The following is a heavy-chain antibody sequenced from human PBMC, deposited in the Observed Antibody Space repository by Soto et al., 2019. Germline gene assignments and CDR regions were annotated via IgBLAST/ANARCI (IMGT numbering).Heavy chain of an antibody. CDR1: GYTFTSYA. V-gene: IGHV1-3*01. Sequence: ASVKVSCKASGYTFTSYAMHLVRQAPGQRLEWMGWINAGNGNTKYSQKFQGRVTITRDTSASTAYMELSSLRSEDTAVYYCARDSCSGGSCYGHDAFDIWGQGTMVTVSS. D-gene: IGHD2-15*01. J-gene: IGHJ3*02. CDR3: ARDSCSGGSCYGHDAFDI. CDR2: INAGNGNT.